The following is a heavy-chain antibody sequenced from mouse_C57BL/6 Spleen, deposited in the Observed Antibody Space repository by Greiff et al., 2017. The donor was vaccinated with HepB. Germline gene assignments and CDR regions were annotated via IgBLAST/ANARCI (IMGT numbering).Heavy chain of an antibody. V-gene: IGHV1-81*01. D-gene: IGHD1-1*01. Sequence: VQLQQSGAELARPGASVKLSCKASGYTFTSYGISCVKQRTGQGLEWIGEIYPRSGNTYYNEKFKGKATLTADKSSSTAYMELRSLTSEDSAVYFCGGYYGSSYVFAYWGQGTLVTVSA. CDR3: GGYYGSSYVFAY. CDR1: GYTFTSYG. CDR2: IYPRSGNT. J-gene: IGHJ3*01.